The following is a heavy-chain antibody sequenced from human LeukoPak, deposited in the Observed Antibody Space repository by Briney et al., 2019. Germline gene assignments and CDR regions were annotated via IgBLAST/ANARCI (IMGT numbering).Heavy chain of an antibody. CDR1: GYTFTDYY. CDR2: INPNSGGT. J-gene: IGHJ6*03. D-gene: IGHD1-1*01. CDR3: ARDRTTFYYYYYMDV. V-gene: IGHV1-2*02. Sequence: ASVKVSCTASGYTFTDYYIHWVRQAPGQGLEWMGWINPNSGGTNYAQKFQGRVTMTRDTSISTAYMELSRLRSDDTAVYYCARDRTTFYYYYYMDVWGKGTTVTISS.